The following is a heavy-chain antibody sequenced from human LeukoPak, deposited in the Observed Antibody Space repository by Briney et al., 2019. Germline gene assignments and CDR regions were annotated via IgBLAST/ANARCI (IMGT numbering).Heavy chain of an antibody. CDR1: GFTFSSYS. CDR2: ISSSSSYI. J-gene: IGHJ5*02. CDR3: AREGIVVVPAAPRYNGFDP. Sequence: GGSLRLSCAASGFTFSSYSMNWVRQAPGKGLEWVSSISSSSSYIYYADSVKGRFTISRDNAKNSLYLQMNSLRAEDTAVYYCAREGIVVVPAAPRYNGFDPWGQGTLVTVSS. V-gene: IGHV3-21*01. D-gene: IGHD2-2*01.